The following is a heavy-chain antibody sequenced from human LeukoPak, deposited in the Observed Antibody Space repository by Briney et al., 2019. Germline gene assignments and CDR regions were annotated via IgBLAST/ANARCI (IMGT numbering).Heavy chain of an antibody. D-gene: IGHD3-22*01. CDR1: GFTFGDYA. V-gene: IGHV3-49*03. CDR2: IRSKAYGGTT. J-gene: IGHJ3*02. Sequence: GGSLRLSCTASGFTFGDYAMSWFRQAPGKGLEWVGFIRSKAYGGTTEYAASVKGRFTISRDDSKSIAYLQMNSLKTEDPAVYYCPRDVDYYDSSVYYPADIWGQGTMVTVSS. CDR3: PRDVDYYDSSVYYPADI.